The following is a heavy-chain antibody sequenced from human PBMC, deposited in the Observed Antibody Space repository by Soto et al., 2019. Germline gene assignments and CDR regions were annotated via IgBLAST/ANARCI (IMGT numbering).Heavy chain of an antibody. J-gene: IGHJ1*01. CDR3: ARAPLSNDSSGRPLPLQH. D-gene: IGHD3-22*01. CDR1: GGTFSSYA. Sequence: SGKVSFKASGGTFSSYAISWVRQAPVQGLEWMGGIIPIFGTANYAQKFQGRVTITADESTSTAYMELSSLRSEDTAVYYCARAPLSNDSSGRPLPLQHWGQGTLVTVSS. CDR2: IIPIFGTA. V-gene: IGHV1-69*13.